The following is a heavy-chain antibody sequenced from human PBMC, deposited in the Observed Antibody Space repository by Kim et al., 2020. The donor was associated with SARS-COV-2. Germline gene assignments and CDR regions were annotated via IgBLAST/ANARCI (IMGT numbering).Heavy chain of an antibody. D-gene: IGHD5-12*01. V-gene: IGHV4-39*01. CDR2: IYYSGST. CDR1: GGSISSSSYY. Sequence: SETLSLTCTVSGGSISSSSYYWGWIRQPPGKGLEWIGSIYYSGSTYYNPSLKSRVTISVDTSKNQFSLKLSSVTAADTAVYYCARRRVATIKDAFDIWGQGTMVTVSS. CDR3: ARRRVATIKDAFDI. J-gene: IGHJ3*02.